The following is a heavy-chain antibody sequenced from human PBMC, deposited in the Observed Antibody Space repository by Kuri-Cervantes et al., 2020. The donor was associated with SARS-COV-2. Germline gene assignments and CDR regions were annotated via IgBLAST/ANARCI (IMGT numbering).Heavy chain of an antibody. V-gene: IGHV1-18*01. Sequence: ASVKVSCKASGGTFSRFAVSWLRQAPGQGLEWMGWISAYNGYTIYAQKLQGRVTMTTDTSTTTAYMELRSLRSDDTAVYYCAREGDYSDFRRPNYYYYYMDVWGKGTTVNGSS. CDR3: AREGDYSDFRRPNYYYYYMDV. CDR1: GGTFSRFA. CDR2: ISAYNGYT. D-gene: IGHD4-11*01. J-gene: IGHJ6*03.